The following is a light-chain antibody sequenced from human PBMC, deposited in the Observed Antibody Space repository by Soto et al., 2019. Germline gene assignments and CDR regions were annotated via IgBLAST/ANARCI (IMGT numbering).Light chain of an antibody. J-gene: IGKJ5*01. CDR3: QQYDNWPPIT. CDR1: QSVRSS. Sequence: PGARATLSCRASQSVRSSLAWYQQQPGQAPRLLIYDASNRATGIPARFSGSGSGTEFTLTISSLQSEDFAVYYCQQYDNWPPITFGQGTRLEIK. CDR2: DAS. V-gene: IGKV3-15*01.